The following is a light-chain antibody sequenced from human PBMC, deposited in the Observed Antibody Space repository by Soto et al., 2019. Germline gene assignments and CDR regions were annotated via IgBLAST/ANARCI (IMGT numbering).Light chain of an antibody. V-gene: IGKV3-20*01. CDR3: QQYGSSPYT. Sequence: EIVLTQSPGTLSLSPGERATLSCSASQSVRNSYLAWYQQKPGQAPRLLIYGASGRATGIPDRFSGSGSGTDFTLTISRLEPEDFAVYYCQQYGSSPYTFGQGNKLEI. CDR2: GAS. J-gene: IGKJ2*01. CDR1: QSVRNSY.